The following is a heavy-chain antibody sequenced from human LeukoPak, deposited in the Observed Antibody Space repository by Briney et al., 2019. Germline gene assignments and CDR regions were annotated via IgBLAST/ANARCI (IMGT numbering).Heavy chain of an antibody. J-gene: IGHJ4*02. CDR2: IYYNGST. CDR3: ARLGQNYGDSEYYFDY. Sequence: SETLSLTCTVSGGSISSYYWSWIRQPPGKGLEWIGYIYYNGSTNYNPSLKSRVTISVDTSKNQFSLKLSSVTAADTAVYYCARLGQNYGDSEYYFDYWGQGTLVTVSS. D-gene: IGHD4-17*01. CDR1: GGSISSYY. V-gene: IGHV4-59*08.